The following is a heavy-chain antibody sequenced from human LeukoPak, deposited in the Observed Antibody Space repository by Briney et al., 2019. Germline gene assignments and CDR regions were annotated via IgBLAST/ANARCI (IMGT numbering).Heavy chain of an antibody. D-gene: IGHD1-1*01. CDR1: GGSFSGYY. CDR3: ARDQLGMDV. CDR2: INHSGST. Sequence: SETLSLTCAVYGGSFSGYYWSWIRQPPGKGLEWIGEINHSGSTNYNPSLKSRVTISVDTSKNQFSLKLSSVTAADTAVYYCARDQLGMDVWGKGTTVTVSS. J-gene: IGHJ6*03. V-gene: IGHV4-34*01.